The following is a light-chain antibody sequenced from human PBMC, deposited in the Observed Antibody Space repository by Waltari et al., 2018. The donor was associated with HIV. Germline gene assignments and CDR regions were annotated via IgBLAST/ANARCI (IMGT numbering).Light chain of an antibody. Sequence: QSALTQPPSASGSPGQSVTISCTGTSSDVGGYTHVSWYQHHPGKAPKILPYEVTSRPSGVPARCSGSTSGNTASLTVSGLQADDEADYYCVSYAGVKNRWAFGGGTKLTVL. CDR1: SSDVGGYTH. CDR3: VSYAGVKNRWA. J-gene: IGLJ3*02. CDR2: EVT. V-gene: IGLV2-8*01.